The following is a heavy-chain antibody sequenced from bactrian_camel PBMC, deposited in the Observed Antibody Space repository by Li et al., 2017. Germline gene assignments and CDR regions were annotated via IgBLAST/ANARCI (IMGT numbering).Heavy chain of an antibody. V-gene: IGHV3S53*01. J-gene: IGHJ4*01. CDR2: FASSGTT. Sequence: HVQLVESGGGSVQAGGSLRLSCVASGYTSSRRICMGWFRQAPGKEPEGVARFASSGTTDYADSVKGRFTISQDNAKKTLYLQMNSLKPDDTAVYYCAATGQMLSVAGCRTQGTQVTVS. D-gene: IGHD1*01. CDR1: GYTSSRRIC.